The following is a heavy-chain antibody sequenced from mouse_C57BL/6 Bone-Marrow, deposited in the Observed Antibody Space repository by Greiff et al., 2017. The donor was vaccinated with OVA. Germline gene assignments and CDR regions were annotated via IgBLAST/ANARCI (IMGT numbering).Heavy chain of an antibody. Sequence: QVQLKQPGAELVMPGASVKLSCKASGYTFTSYWMHWVKQRPGQGLEWIGEIDPSDSYTNYNQKFKGKSTLTVDKSSSTAYMQLSSLTSEYSAVYYCALYYGYYRYFDVWGTGTTVTVSS. V-gene: IGHV1-69*01. CDR3: ALYYGYYRYFDV. CDR1: GYTFTSYW. CDR2: IDPSDSYT. D-gene: IGHD2-2*01. J-gene: IGHJ1*03.